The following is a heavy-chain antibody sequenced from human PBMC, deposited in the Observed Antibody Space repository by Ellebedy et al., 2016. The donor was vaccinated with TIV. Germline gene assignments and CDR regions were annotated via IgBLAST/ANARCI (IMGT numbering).Heavy chain of an antibody. CDR1: GYTFTSYS. V-gene: IGHV1-46*03. CDR2: INPSGGST. J-gene: IGHJ5*02. D-gene: IGHD3-16*01. Sequence: ASVKVSCKASGYTFTSYSMRWVRQAPGQGLEWMGIINPSGGSTTYAQKFQGRVTMTTNTSINAAYMNLSSLRSEDTAVYYCTRGGTTGFDPWGQGTLVIVSS. CDR3: TRGGTTGFDP.